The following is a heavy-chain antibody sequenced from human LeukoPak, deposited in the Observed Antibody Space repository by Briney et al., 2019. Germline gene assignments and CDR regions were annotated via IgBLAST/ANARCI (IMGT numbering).Heavy chain of an antibody. J-gene: IGHJ4*02. CDR1: GFSFSTYT. CDR2: ITRTGSYT. CDR3: VPGPLSTMVLKS. Sequence: GGSLRLSCVASGFSFSTYTLNWVRQAPGTGLEWVSSITRTGSYTYYLDSVKGRFTISRDNANSSVYLQMNSLRAEDTAVYYCVPGPLSTMVLKSWGQGTLVSVSS. V-gene: IGHV3-21*01. D-gene: IGHD4-23*01.